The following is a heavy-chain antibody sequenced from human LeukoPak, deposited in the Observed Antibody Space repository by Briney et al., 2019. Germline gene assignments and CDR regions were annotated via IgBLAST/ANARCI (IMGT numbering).Heavy chain of an antibody. CDR3: AKLGAYCSSSCESGNAFDI. D-gene: IGHD6-13*01. CDR2: ISYDGSNK. V-gene: IGHV3-30*18. J-gene: IGHJ3*02. Sequence: GGSLRPSCAASGFTFSSYGMHWVRQAPGKGLEWVAVISYDGSNKYYADSVKGRFTISRDNSKNTLYLQMNSLRAEDTAVYYCAKLGAYCSSSCESGNAFDIWGQGTMVTVSS. CDR1: GFTFSSYG.